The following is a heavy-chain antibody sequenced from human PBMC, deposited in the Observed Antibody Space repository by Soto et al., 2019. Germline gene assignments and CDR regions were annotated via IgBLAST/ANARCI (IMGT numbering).Heavy chain of an antibody. V-gene: IGHV3-74*01. CDR2: IKRDGSTT. J-gene: IGHJ4*02. CDR3: ASGLIMGTNY. CDR1: GFTISNIW. D-gene: IGHD2-8*01. Sequence: EVQVLESGGDLVQPGGSLRLSCAVSGFTISNIWMHWVRQAPGKGLVSVSRIKRDGSTTDYADSVKGRFIVSRDNAKNTLYLQMSSLRAEDTAVYYCASGLIMGTNYWGPGTLVTVSS.